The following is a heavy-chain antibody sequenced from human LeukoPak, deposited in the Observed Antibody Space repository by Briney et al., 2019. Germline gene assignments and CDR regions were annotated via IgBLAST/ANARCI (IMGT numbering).Heavy chain of an antibody. J-gene: IGHJ6*03. Sequence: ASVKVSCKASGYTFTGYYMHWVRQAPGQGLEWMGWINPNSGGTNYAQKFQGRVTMTRDTSISTAYMELSRLRSDDTAVYYCARERALYGSGSYYNRCHYYYYMDVWGKGTTVTVSS. D-gene: IGHD3-10*01. V-gene: IGHV1-2*02. CDR1: GYTFTGYY. CDR2: INPNSGGT. CDR3: ARERALYGSGSYYNRCHYYYYMDV.